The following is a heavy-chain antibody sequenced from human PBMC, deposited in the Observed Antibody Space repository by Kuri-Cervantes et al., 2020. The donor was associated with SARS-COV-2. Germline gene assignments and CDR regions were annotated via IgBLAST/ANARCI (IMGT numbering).Heavy chain of an antibody. CDR3: AKDHFGLAASPGQVAFDY. CDR1: GFTFDDYA. J-gene: IGHJ4*02. Sequence: GGSLRLSCAASGFTFDDYAMHWVRQAPGKGLEWVSGISWNSGSIGYADSVKGRFTISRDNAKNSLYLQMNSLRAEDMALYYCAKDHFGLAASPGQVAFDYWGQGTLVTVSS. V-gene: IGHV3-9*03. CDR2: ISWNSGSI. D-gene: IGHD6-13*01.